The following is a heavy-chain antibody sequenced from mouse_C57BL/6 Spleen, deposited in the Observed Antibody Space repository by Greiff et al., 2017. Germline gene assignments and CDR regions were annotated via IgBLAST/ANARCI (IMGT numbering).Heavy chain of an antibody. J-gene: IGHJ1*03. CDR1: GFTFSDYY. CDR2: INYDGSST. Sequence: EVKLMESEGGLVKPGSSMKLSCTASGFTFSDYYMAWVSQVPEKGLEWVANINYDGSSTYYLDSLKSRFTISRDNAKNILFLQMSSLKSEDTASYYCARDSRYFDVWGTGTTGTVAS. V-gene: IGHV5-16*01. CDR3: ARDSRYFDV.